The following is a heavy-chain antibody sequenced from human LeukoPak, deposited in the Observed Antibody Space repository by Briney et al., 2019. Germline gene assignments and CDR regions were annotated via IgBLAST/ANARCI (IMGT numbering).Heavy chain of an antibody. Sequence: SETLSLTCAVYGGSFSGYYWSWIRQPLGKGLECIGEINHSGSTNYNPSLKSRVTISVDTSKNQFSLKLSSVTAADTAVYYCARTPWLRFRRELDYWGQGTLVTVSS. CDR2: INHSGST. V-gene: IGHV4-34*01. J-gene: IGHJ4*02. CDR3: ARTPWLRFRRELDY. CDR1: GGSFSGYY. D-gene: IGHD5-12*01.